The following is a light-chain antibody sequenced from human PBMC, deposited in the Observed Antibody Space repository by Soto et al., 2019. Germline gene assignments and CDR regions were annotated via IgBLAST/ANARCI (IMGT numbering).Light chain of an antibody. J-gene: IGLJ3*02. Sequence: QSALTQPAYVSGSPGQSITISCTGTSSDVGGYNYVSWYQQHPGKAPKLMIYDVSNRPSGVSNRFSGSKSGNTASLTISGLQAEDEADYYCSSYTSSNTLEVFGGGTKLTVL. V-gene: IGLV2-14*01. CDR3: SSYTSSNTLEV. CDR1: SSDVGGYNY. CDR2: DVS.